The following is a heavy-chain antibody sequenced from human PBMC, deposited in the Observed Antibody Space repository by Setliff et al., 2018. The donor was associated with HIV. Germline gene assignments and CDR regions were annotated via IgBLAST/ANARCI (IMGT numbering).Heavy chain of an antibody. J-gene: IGHJ4*02. CDR2: IFHSGDT. D-gene: IGHD6-6*01. CDR3: ATRPRIAVLPFDY. V-gene: IGHV4-31*03. CDR1: GVSVGSGDYY. Sequence: SETLSLTCSVSGVSVGSGDYYWHWIRQHPEKALEWIGYIFHSGDTYYNPSLKSRISMSVDTSKNQFSLELTSLTAADTAVDYCATRPRIAVLPFDYWGQGMLVTVSS.